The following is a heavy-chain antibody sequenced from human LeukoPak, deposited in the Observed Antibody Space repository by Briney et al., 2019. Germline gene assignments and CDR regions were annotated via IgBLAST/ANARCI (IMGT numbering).Heavy chain of an antibody. V-gene: IGHV4-34*01. Sequence: SETLSLTCVVSGGSFSGYYWSWIRQAPGKGLEWIGEIHHRGATNYKPSLRSRVTTSGDTSKNQLSLTLTSVTAADTAVHYCARGILGYYHFGPLGPWTPVTGSS. D-gene: IGHD3-22*01. J-gene: IGHJ2*01. CDR2: IHHRGAT. CDR1: GGSFSGYY. CDR3: ARGILGYYHFGP.